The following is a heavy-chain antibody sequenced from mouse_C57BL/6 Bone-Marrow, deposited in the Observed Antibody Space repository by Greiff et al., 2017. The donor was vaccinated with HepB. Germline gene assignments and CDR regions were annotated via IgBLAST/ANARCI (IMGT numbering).Heavy chain of an antibody. D-gene: IGHD1-1*01. V-gene: IGHV1-78*01. CDR3: ARVGYYGSSFFDY. CDR2: IYPRDGST. Sequence: VQLQQSDAELVKPGASVKISCKVSGYTFTDHTIHWMKQRPEQGLEWIGYIYPRDGSTKYNEKFKGKATLTADKSSSTAYMQLSSLTSEDSAVYFCARVGYYGSSFFDYWGQGTTLTVSS. CDR1: GYTFTDHT. J-gene: IGHJ2*01.